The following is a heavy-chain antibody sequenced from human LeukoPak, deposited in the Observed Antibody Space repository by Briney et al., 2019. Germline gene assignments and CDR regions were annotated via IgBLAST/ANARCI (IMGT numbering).Heavy chain of an antibody. CDR1: GGTFSSYA. V-gene: IGHV1-69*04. CDR3: ASRDGYEYYFDY. D-gene: IGHD5-24*01. CDR2: IIPILGIA. Sequence: ASLKVSCKASGGTFSSYAISWVRQAPGQGLEWMGRIIPILGIANYAQKFQGRVTITADKSTSTAYMELSRLRSEDTAVYYCASRDGYEYYFDYWGQGTLVTVSS. J-gene: IGHJ4*02.